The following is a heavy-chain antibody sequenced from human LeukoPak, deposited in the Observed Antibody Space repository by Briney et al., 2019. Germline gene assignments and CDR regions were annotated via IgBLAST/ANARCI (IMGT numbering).Heavy chain of an antibody. CDR1: GYTFTSYY. D-gene: IGHD3-10*01. CDR2: INPSGGST. CDR3: ARSFVDLGPCGMDV. J-gene: IGHJ6*04. V-gene: IGHV1-46*01. Sequence: ASVKVSCKASGYTFTSYYMHWVREAPGQGLEWMGIINPSGGSTSYAQKFQGRVTMTSDTSTSTVYMELSSLRSEDTAVYYCARSFVDLGPCGMDVRLKGGTVSVCS.